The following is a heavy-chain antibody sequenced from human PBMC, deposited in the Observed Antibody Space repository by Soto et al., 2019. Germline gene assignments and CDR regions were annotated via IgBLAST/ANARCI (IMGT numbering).Heavy chain of an antibody. CDR1: GGTFSSYA. D-gene: IGHD2-2*01. V-gene: IGHV1-69*01. Sequence: QVQLVQSGAEVKKPGSSAKVSCKASGGTFSSYAISWVRQAPGQGLEWMGGIIPISGTANYAQKFQGRVTITADESTSTADMELSSLRSEDTAVYYCARSQGSSTSLEIYYYYYYGMDVWGQGTTVTVSS. J-gene: IGHJ6*02. CDR2: IIPISGTA. CDR3: ARSQGSSTSLEIYYYYYYGMDV.